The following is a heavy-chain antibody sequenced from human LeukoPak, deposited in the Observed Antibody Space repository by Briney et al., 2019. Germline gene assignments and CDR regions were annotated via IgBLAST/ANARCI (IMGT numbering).Heavy chain of an antibody. D-gene: IGHD6-13*01. Sequence: GGSLRLSCAASGFIFSDSYMSWIRQAPGKGLEWISYITSSGSTIHYADSVKGRFTISRDNAKNSLYLQMNSLRVEDTAVYYCARGDRGTAAGNNWFNPWGQGTLVTVSS. V-gene: IGHV3-11*04. J-gene: IGHJ5*02. CDR3: ARGDRGTAAGNNWFNP. CDR1: GFIFSDSY. CDR2: ITSSGSTI.